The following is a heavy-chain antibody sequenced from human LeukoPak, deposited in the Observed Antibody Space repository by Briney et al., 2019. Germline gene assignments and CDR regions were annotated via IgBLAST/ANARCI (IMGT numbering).Heavy chain of an antibody. D-gene: IGHD6-19*01. V-gene: IGHV3-11*01. CDR1: GLPFTNYY. CDR3: ARGSRPPIAVAGTGWFDP. CDR2: IPSSGSTI. Sequence: RQYCAPAGLPFTNYYMTPIPHTPAQTPHKDSYIPSSGSTIYYADSVKGRFTISRDNAKNSLYLQMNSLRAEDTAVYYCARGSRPPIAVAGTGWFDPWGQGTLVTVSS. J-gene: IGHJ5*02.